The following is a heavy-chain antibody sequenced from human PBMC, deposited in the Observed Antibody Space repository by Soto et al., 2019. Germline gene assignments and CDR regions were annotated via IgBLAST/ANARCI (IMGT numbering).Heavy chain of an antibody. CDR3: AKDSDASGSYYNNPDY. CDR1: GFTFSTYG. CDR2: TSYDGSNK. V-gene: IGHV3-30*18. D-gene: IGHD3-10*01. Sequence: HPGGSLRLSCAASGFTFSTYGMHWVRQAPGKGLEWVAVTSYDGSNKYYADSVKGRFTISRDNSKNTLYLQMNSLRAEDTAVYYCAKDSDASGSYYNNPDYWGQGTLVTVSS. J-gene: IGHJ4*02.